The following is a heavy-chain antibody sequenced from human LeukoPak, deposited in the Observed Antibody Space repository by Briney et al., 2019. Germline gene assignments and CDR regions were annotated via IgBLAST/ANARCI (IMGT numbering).Heavy chain of an antibody. CDR2: IYYSGST. J-gene: IGHJ3*02. D-gene: IGHD3-10*01. Sequence: PSETLSLTCTVSGGSISSGGYYWSWIRQHPGKGLEWIGYIYYSGSTYYNPSLKSRVTISVDTSKNQFSLKLSSVTAADMAVYYCARGWRITMVRGVIKAFDIWGQGTMVTVSS. CDR3: ARGWRITMVRGVIKAFDI. CDR1: GGSISSGGYY. V-gene: IGHV4-31*03.